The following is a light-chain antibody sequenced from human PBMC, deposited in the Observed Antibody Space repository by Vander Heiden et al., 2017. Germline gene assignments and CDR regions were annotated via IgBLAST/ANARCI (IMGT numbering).Light chain of an antibody. Sequence: QSALTQPASVSGSPGQSITISCPGTSSDVGGYNYVSWYQQHPGKAPKLMIYDVNNRPSGVSNRFSGSKSGNTASLTISGLQAEDEADYYCSSYTSSNTWVFGGGTKLTVL. CDR2: DVN. CDR1: SSDVGGYNY. V-gene: IGLV2-14*03. J-gene: IGLJ3*02. CDR3: SSYTSSNTWV.